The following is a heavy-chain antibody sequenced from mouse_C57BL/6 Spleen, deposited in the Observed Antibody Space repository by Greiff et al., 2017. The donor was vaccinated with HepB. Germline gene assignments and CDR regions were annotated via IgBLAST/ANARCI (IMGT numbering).Heavy chain of an antibody. V-gene: IGHV1-47*01. CDR3: ARSYDGYYYAMDY. D-gene: IGHD2-3*01. CDR1: GYTFTTYP. J-gene: IGHJ4*01. Sequence: QVTLKESGAELVKPGASVKMSCKASGYTFTTYPIEWMKQNHGKSLEWIGNFHPYNDDTKYNEKFKGKATLTVEKSSSTVYLELSRLTSDDSAVYYCARSYDGYYYAMDYWGQGTSVTVSS. CDR2: FHPYNDDT.